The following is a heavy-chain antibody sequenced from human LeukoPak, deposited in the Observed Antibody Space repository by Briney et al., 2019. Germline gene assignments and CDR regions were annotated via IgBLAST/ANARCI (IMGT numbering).Heavy chain of an antibody. J-gene: IGHJ4*02. Sequence: PGGSLRLSCAASGFTFNIYNMNWVRQAPGKGLEWVSYISSSSGTIYYADSVKGRFTISRDNAKNSLYLQMNSLRAEDTAVYYCARDGWFGELLGYWGQGTLVTVSS. CDR3: ARDGWFGELLGY. D-gene: IGHD3-10*01. V-gene: IGHV3-48*04. CDR2: ISSSSGTI. CDR1: GFTFNIYN.